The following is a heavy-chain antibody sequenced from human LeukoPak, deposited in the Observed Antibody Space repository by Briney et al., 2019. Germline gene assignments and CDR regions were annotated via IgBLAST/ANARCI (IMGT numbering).Heavy chain of an antibody. CDR3: AKRSYYDSSGYYYGY. Sequence: GGSLRLSCAASGFTFSSYAMSWVRQAPGKGLEWVSAISGSGGSTYYADSVKGRFTISRDNSKNTLYLQMNSLRAEDTAAYYCAKRSYYDSSGYYYGYWGQGTLVTVSS. CDR1: GFTFSSYA. D-gene: IGHD3-22*01. CDR2: ISGSGGST. V-gene: IGHV3-23*01. J-gene: IGHJ4*02.